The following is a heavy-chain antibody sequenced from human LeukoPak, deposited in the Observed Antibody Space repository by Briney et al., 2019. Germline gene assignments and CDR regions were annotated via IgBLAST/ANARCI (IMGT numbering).Heavy chain of an antibody. CDR2: IYYSGST. J-gene: IGHJ4*02. D-gene: IGHD2-21*02. CDR3: ARMYCGGDCYPDY. Sequence: SETLSLTCAVSGGSISSGGYYWSWIRQHPGKGLEWIGYIYYSGSTYYNPSLKSRVTISVDTSKNQFSLKLSSVTAADTAVYYCARMYCGGDCYPDYWGQGTLVTVSS. CDR1: GGSISSGGYY. V-gene: IGHV4-31*11.